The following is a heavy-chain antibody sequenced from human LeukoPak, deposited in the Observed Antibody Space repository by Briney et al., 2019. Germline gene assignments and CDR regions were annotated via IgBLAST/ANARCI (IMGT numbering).Heavy chain of an antibody. J-gene: IGHJ4*02. CDR3: ARENWGSSFDY. CDR1: GFSFSSDW. V-gene: IGHV3-74*01. D-gene: IGHD7-27*01. Sequence: GGSLRLSCAASGFSFSSDWMDWVRHAPGKGLVWVSRINSDGSSTRYADSVKGRFTISRDNAKNTLYLQMNSLRAEDTAVYYCARENWGSSFDYWGQGTLVTVSS. CDR2: INSDGSST.